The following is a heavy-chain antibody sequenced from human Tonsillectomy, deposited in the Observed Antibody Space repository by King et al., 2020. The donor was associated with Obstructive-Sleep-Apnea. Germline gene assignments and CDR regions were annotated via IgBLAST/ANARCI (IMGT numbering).Heavy chain of an antibody. D-gene: IGHD3-16*02. V-gene: IGHV3-49*03. Sequence: VQLVESGGGLVQPGRSLRLSCTASGFTFGDYAMSWFRQAPGKGLEWVGFIRSKGYGGTTEYAASVKGRLTISRDDSKSIAYLQMNSLKTEDTAVYYCTREPGIMITFGGVIAETYYFDYWGQGTLVTVSS. CDR2: IRSKGYGGTT. J-gene: IGHJ4*02. CDR1: GFTFGDYA. CDR3: TREPGIMITFGGVIAETYYFDY.